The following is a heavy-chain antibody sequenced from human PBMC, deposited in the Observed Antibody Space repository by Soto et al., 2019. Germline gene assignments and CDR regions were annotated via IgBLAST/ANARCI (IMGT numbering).Heavy chain of an antibody. V-gene: IGHV1-18*01. CDR1: GYTFTSYG. CDR2: ISAYNGNT. CDR3: ARGSGTYDFWSGYPLPTPFDY. Sequence: ASVQVSCKASGYTFTSYGISWVRQAPGQGLEWMGWISAYNGNTNYAQMLQGRVTMTTDTSTSTAYMELRSLRSDDTAVYYCARGSGTYDFWSGYPLPTPFDYWGQGTLVTVSS. J-gene: IGHJ4*02. D-gene: IGHD3-3*01.